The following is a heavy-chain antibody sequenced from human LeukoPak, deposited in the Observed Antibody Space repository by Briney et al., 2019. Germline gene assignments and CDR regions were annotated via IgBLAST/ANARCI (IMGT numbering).Heavy chain of an antibody. CDR2: IYYSGST. V-gene: IGHV4-39*01. CDR1: GGSISSSSYY. CDR3: ASTTITMVRGITYYYYGMDV. Sequence: SETLSLTCTVSGGSISSSSYYWGWIRQPPGKGLEWIGSIYYSGSTYYNPSLKSRVTISVDTSKNQFSLKLSSVTAADTAVYYCASTTITMVRGITYYYYGMDVWGQGTTVTVSS. D-gene: IGHD3-10*01. J-gene: IGHJ6*02.